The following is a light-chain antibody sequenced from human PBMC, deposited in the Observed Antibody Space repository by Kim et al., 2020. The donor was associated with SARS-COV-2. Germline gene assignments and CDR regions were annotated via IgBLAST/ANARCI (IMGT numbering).Light chain of an antibody. CDR3: QQYYGTPFT. CDR1: QSLFYDAKNRNY. Sequence: AHFHCRSSQSLFYDAKNRNYLAWYQQKVGQSPKLLIYWASSRESGVPDRFTGSGSGTDFTLTISSLQAEDVAIYYCQQYYGTPFTFGSGTKVDIK. CDR2: WAS. V-gene: IGKV4-1*01. J-gene: IGKJ3*01.